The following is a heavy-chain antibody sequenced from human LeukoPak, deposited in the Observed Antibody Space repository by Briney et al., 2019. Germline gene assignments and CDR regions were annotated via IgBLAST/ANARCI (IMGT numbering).Heavy chain of an antibody. CDR2: IYHSGST. CDR1: GGSISSRSHY. J-gene: IGHJ6*02. V-gene: IGHV4-39*01. D-gene: IGHD3-22*01. CDR3: ARGDYDTSGYYYYYYGMDV. Sequence: SETLSLTCTVSGGSISSRSHYWGWIRQPPGKGLEWIGSIYHSGSTYYNPSLKSRVTISVDTSKNQFSLKLSSVTAADTAVYYCARGDYDTSGYYYYYYGMDVWGQGTTVTVSS.